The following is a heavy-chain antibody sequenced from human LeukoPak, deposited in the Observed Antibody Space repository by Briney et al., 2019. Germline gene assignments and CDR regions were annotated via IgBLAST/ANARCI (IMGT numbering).Heavy chain of an antibody. Sequence: SETLSLTCTVSGGSISSYYWSWIRQPPGKGLEWIGYIYYSGSTNYNPSLKSRVTISVDTSKNQFSLKLSSVTAADTAVYYRASLLGDYYDSSGYNDAFDIWGQGTMVTVSS. CDR1: GGSISSYY. CDR3: ASLLGDYYDSSGYNDAFDI. CDR2: IYYSGST. V-gene: IGHV4-59*01. D-gene: IGHD3-22*01. J-gene: IGHJ3*02.